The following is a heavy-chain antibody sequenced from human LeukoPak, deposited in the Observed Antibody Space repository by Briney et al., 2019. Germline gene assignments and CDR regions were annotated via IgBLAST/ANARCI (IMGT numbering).Heavy chain of an antibody. J-gene: IGHJ4*02. CDR1: GGSISSSSYY. V-gene: IGHV4-39*07. CDR3: ARVFLDAGVVVTAIYDY. CDR2: IYHSGST. D-gene: IGHD2-21*02. Sequence: PSETLSLTCTVSGGSISSSSYYWGWIRQPPGKGLEWIGSIYHSGSTYYNPSLKSRVTISVDTSKNQFSLKLSSVTAADTAVYYCARVFLDAGVVVTAIYDYWGQGTLVTVSS.